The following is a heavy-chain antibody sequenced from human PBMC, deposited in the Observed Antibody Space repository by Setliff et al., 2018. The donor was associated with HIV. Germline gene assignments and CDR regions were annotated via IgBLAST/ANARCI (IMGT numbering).Heavy chain of an antibody. J-gene: IGHJ4*02. V-gene: IGHV4-61*09. Sequence: PSETLSLTCTVSGGSISSGSYYWSWIRQPAGKGLEWIGHVYTSGSTDYNPSLKSRVTISVDTSKNQFSLKLSSVTAADTAVYYCARATYYYDSSGYYYKSYYFDYWGQGTLVTVSS. CDR2: VYTSGST. CDR1: GGSISSGSYY. CDR3: ARATYYYDSSGYYYKSYYFDY. D-gene: IGHD3-22*01.